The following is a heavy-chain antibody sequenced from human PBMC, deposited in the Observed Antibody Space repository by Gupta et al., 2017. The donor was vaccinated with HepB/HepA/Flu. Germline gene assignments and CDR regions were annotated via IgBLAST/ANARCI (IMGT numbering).Heavy chain of an antibody. CDR1: GFTFSSYA. CDR3: AKNQGYDFWSGYLGSDY. CDR2: ISGSGCRT. D-gene: IGHD3-3*01. J-gene: IGHJ4*02. Sequence: EVQLLESGGGLVQPGGSLRLSCAASGFTFSSYAMSWVRQAPGKGLEWVSAISGSGCRTFYADSVEGRFNISRDNSKNPLYLQMNRLRGEDTAVYYCAKNQGYDFWSGYLGSDYWGQGTLVTVSS. V-gene: IGHV3-23*01.